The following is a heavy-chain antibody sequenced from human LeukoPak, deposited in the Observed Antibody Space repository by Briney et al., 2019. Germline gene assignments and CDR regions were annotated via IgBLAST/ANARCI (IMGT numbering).Heavy chain of an antibody. Sequence: GASVKVSCKASGYTFTSYGISWVRQAPGQGLEWMGWISAYNGNTNYAQKLQGRVTMTTDTSTSTAHMELRSLRSDDTAVYYCARDAAGAITPGDYWGQGTLVTVSS. D-gene: IGHD4-23*01. CDR3: ARDAAGAITPGDY. CDR2: ISAYNGNT. J-gene: IGHJ4*02. CDR1: GYTFTSYG. V-gene: IGHV1-18*01.